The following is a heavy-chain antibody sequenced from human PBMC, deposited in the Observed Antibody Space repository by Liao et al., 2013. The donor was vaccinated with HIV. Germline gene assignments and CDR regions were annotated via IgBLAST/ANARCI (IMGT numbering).Heavy chain of an antibody. D-gene: IGHD2-2*01. Sequence: QMQLQESGPGLVQPSETLSLTCAVSGGSINNHYWNWIRQPAGRGLEWIGRVYGSGNTNYNPSLKTRVTISVDTSKNQFFLRLTSVTAADTAVYYCTRDVLTGVHAHWGQGALVTVSS. CDR2: VYGSGNT. V-gene: IGHV4-4*07. CDR1: GGSINNHY. CDR3: TRDVLTGVHAH. J-gene: IGHJ4*02.